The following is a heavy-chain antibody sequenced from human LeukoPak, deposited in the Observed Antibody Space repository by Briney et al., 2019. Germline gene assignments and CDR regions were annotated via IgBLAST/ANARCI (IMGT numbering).Heavy chain of an antibody. J-gene: IGHJ4*02. V-gene: IGHV4-4*07. Sequence: SETLSLTCTVSGVSISSYYWSWIRQPAGKGLEWIGRIHTSGSTNYNPSLKSRVTMSVDTSKNQFSLKLSSVTAADTAVYYCARDQYYYDSSGYLTFDYWGQGTLVTVSS. CDR1: GVSISSYY. D-gene: IGHD3-22*01. CDR2: IHTSGST. CDR3: ARDQYYYDSSGYLTFDY.